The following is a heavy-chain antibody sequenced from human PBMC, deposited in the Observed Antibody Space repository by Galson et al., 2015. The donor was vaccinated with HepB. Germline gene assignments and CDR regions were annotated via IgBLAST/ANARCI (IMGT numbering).Heavy chain of an antibody. CDR3: AREPNYDYVWGSYRLYYYYYGMDV. V-gene: IGHV1-8*01. CDR1: GYTFTSYD. D-gene: IGHD3-16*02. Sequence: SVKVSCKASGYTFTSYDINWVRQATGQGLEWMGWMNPNSGNTGYAQKFQGGVTMTRNTSISTAYMELSSLRSEDTAVYYCAREPNYDYVWGSYRLYYYYYGMDVWGQGTTVTVSS. CDR2: MNPNSGNT. J-gene: IGHJ6*02.